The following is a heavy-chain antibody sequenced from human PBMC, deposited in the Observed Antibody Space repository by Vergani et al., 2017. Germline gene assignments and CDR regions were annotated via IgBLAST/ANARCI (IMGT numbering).Heavy chain of an antibody. D-gene: IGHD2-15*01. J-gene: IGHJ4*02. CDR2: IYSGGIT. V-gene: IGHV3-53*01. Sequence: VQLQESGPGLVKPSETLSLTCTVSGGSISSYYWSWVRQAPGKGLEWVSVIYSGGITYYADSVKGRFTISRDNAKNTLYLQMNSLRAEDTAVYYCAKETVVAATMMDYWGQGTLVTVSS. CDR1: GGSISSYY. CDR3: AKETVVAATMMDY.